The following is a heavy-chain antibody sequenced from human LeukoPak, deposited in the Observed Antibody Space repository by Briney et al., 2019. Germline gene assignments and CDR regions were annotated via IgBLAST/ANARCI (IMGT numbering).Heavy chain of an antibody. CDR2: FDPEDGET. D-gene: IGHD4-17*01. V-gene: IGHV1-24*01. CDR1: GYTLTELS. J-gene: IGHJ6*03. Sequence: ASVKVSCKVSGYTLTELSMHWVRQAPGKGLEWMGGFDPEDGETIYAQKFQGRVTMTEDTSTDTAYMELSSLRSEDTAVCYCATDLTSDYGDRGYMDVWGKGTTVTVSS. CDR3: ATDLTSDYGDRGYMDV.